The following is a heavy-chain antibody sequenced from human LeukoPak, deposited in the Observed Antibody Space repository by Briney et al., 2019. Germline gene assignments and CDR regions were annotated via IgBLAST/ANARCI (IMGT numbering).Heavy chain of an antibody. V-gene: IGHV4-34*01. J-gene: IGHJ1*01. CDR3: ARGVGPRANIARVYFQH. CDR1: GGSFSGYY. CDR2: INHSGST. D-gene: IGHD2-15*01. Sequence: SETLSLTCAVYGGSFSGYYWSWIRQPPGKGLEWIGEINHSGSTNYNPSLKRRVTISVDTSKNQFSPKLSAWTAAQTVVDCCARGVGPRANIARVYFQHWARAPWSPSPQ.